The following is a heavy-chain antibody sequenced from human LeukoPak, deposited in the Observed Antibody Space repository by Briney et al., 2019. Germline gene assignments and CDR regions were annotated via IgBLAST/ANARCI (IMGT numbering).Heavy chain of an antibody. Sequence: GGSLRLSCAASGFTFSSYSMNWVRQAPGKGLEWVSSISSSSSYIYYADSVKGRFTISRDNAKNTLYLQMNSLRAEDTAVYYCARLNYYDSSGYYDYFDYWGQGTLVTVSS. V-gene: IGHV3-21*01. CDR3: ARLNYYDSSGYYDYFDY. CDR1: GFTFSSYS. D-gene: IGHD3-22*01. CDR2: ISSSSSYI. J-gene: IGHJ4*02.